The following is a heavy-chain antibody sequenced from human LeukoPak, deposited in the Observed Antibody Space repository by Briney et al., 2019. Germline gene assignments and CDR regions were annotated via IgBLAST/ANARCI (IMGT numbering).Heavy chain of an antibody. D-gene: IGHD3-10*01. CDR1: GFTFSSYG. CDR3: AGSWGYYYGSGSFSPIGY. J-gene: IGHJ4*02. CDR2: IYSGGST. Sequence: GGSLRLSCAASGFTFSSYGMSWVRQATGKGLEWVSVIYSGGSTYYADSVKGRFTISRDNSKNTLYLQMNRLRAEDTAVYYCAGSWGYYYGSGSFSPIGYWGQGTLVTVSS. V-gene: IGHV3-66*01.